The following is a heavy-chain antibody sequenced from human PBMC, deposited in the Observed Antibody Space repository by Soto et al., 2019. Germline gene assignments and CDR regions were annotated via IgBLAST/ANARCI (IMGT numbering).Heavy chain of an antibody. J-gene: IGHJ6*02. D-gene: IGHD3-10*01. CDR3: ARDTYTSGGSPTFAMDV. V-gene: IGHV1-3*01. CDR2: INGGNGYA. Sequence: SVNVSCKSSVYTLSGNAIHLVRQAPGQDLEWMGWINGGNGYAKYSQNFQDRVTLTRDTSASTTYMELSSLRSEDTAIFYCARDTYTSGGSPTFAMDVWGQGTTVTVSS. CDR1: VYTLSGNA.